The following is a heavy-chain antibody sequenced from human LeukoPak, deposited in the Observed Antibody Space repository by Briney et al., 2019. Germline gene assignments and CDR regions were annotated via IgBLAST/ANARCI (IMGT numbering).Heavy chain of an antibody. CDR1: GFTVSSNY. V-gene: IGHV3-66*02. D-gene: IGHD3-10*01. J-gene: IGHJ4*02. CDR3: ATIQGSGSYEELDY. CDR2: IYSGGST. Sequence: GGSLRLSCAASGFTVSSNYMSWVRQAPGKGLEWVSVIYSGGSTYYADSVKGRFTISRDNSKNTLYLQMNSLRAEDTAVYYCATIQGSGSYEELDYWGQGTLVTVSS.